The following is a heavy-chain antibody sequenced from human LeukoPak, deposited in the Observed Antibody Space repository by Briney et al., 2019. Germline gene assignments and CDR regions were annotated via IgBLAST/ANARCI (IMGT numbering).Heavy chain of an antibody. D-gene: IGHD1-26*01. CDR3: AREGTVGATGYYYYCYMDV. V-gene: IGHV1-8*03. Sequence: ASVKVSCKASGYTFTSYDINWVRQATGQGLEWMGWMNPNSGNTGYAQKFQGRVTITRNTSISTAYMELSSLRSEDTAVYYCAREGTVGATGYYYYCYMDVWGKGTTVTVSS. CDR1: GYTFTSYD. CDR2: MNPNSGNT. J-gene: IGHJ6*03.